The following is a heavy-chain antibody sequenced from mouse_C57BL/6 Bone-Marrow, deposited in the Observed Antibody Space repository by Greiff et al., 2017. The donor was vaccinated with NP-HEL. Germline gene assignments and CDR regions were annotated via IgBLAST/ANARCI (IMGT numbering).Heavy chain of an antibody. D-gene: IGHD2-3*01. CDR3: TAHDGYYVEFAY. CDR2: IRLKSDNYAT. V-gene: IGHV6-3*01. J-gene: IGHJ3*01. CDR1: GFTFSNYW. Sequence: EVKVEESGGGLVQPGGSMKLSCVASGFTFSNYWMNWVRQSPEKGLEWVAQIRLKSDNYATHYAESVKGRFTISRDDSKSSVYLQMNNLRAEDTGIYYCTAHDGYYVEFAYWGQGTLVTVSA.